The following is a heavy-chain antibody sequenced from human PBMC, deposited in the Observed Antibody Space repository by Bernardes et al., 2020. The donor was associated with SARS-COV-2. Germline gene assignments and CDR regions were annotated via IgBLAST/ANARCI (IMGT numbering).Heavy chain of an antibody. J-gene: IGHJ6*02. CDR3: AIPPTNYDRYGMDV. V-gene: IGHV1-2*02. D-gene: IGHD3-22*01. CDR1: AYPFTGYY. Sequence: ASVKVSCKAFAYPFTGYYIHWVRQAPGQGLEWMGWITPNSGGTTYAQKFQGRVTMTRDTSISTAYMELNRLTSDDTAVYYCAIPPTNYDRYGMDVWGQGTTVTVSS. CDR2: ITPNSGGT.